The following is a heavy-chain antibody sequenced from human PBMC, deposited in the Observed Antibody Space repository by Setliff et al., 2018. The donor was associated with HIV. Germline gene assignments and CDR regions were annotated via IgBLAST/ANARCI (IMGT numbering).Heavy chain of an antibody. J-gene: IGHJ4*02. CDR1: GFSLATDGVA. Sequence: SGPTLVNPTQTLTLTCDFSGFSLATDGVAVGWIRQPPGKALEWLALIHWDADKRYSPSLKNRLTITKDTSKNQVLLTMTNMDPLDTATYYCAHNHLAVARSHYFDYWRQGTLVTVSS. CDR3: AHNHLAVARSHYFDY. D-gene: IGHD6-19*01. V-gene: IGHV2-5*02. CDR2: IHWDADK.